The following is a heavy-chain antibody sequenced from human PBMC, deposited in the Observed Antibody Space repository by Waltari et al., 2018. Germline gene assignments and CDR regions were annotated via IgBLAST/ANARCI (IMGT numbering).Heavy chain of an antibody. CDR1: GYTFTDYY. J-gene: IGHJ4*02. V-gene: IGHV1-69-2*01. CDR3: GTDQLGEGDY. CDR2: VDPEDGET. Sequence: EVQVVQSGAEVKKPGATVKISCKASGYTFTDYYMHWIQQAPGKGLEWMGRVDPEDGETIYAEKFQDRVTITADTSTDTAYMELSSLRSEDTAVYYCGTDQLGEGDYWGQGTLVTVSS. D-gene: IGHD1-1*01.